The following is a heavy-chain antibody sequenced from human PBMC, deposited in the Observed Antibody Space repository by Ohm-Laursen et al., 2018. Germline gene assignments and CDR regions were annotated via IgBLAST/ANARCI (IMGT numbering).Heavy chain of an antibody. V-gene: IGHV3-30*02. J-gene: IGHJ4*02. CDR1: GFIFRNFG. CDR2: MLFDGSEK. CDR3: AKDWGMTTEHDY. Sequence: SLRLSCTASGFIFRNFGMHWVRQAPGKGLEWVALMLFDGSEKYYVDSVKGRFTISRDNSKNTLYLQMNSLRAEDKAVYYCAKDWGMTTEHDYWGQGTLVTVSS. D-gene: IGHD4-17*01.